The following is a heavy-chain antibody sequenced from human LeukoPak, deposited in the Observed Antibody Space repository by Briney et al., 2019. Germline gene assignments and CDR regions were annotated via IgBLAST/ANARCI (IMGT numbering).Heavy chain of an antibody. CDR3: ARDRLAGDGAFDI. CDR1: GFIFSGYD. CDR2: IYSGGST. Sequence: GGSLRLSCAASGFIFSGYDLHWVRQAPDKGLEWVSVIYSGGSTYYADSVKGRFTISRDNSKNTLYLQMNSLRAEDTAVYYCARDRLAGDGAFDIWGQGTMVTVSS. V-gene: IGHV3-53*01. J-gene: IGHJ3*02. D-gene: IGHD7-27*01.